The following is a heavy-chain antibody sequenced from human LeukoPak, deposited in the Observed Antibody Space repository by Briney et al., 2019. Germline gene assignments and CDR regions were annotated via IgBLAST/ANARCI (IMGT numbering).Heavy chain of an antibody. V-gene: IGHV3-9*01. CDR2: ISWNSGTI. CDR1: GFTFDDYA. CDR3: AKDFFARYDILTGLVDY. J-gene: IGHJ4*02. Sequence: RGGSLRLSCAASGFTFDDYAMQWVRHAPGKGLEWVSGISWNSGTIGSADSVKGRFTISRDNAKNSLYVQMNSLRAEDTALYYCAKDFFARYDILTGLVDYWGEGTLVAVCS. D-gene: IGHD3-9*01.